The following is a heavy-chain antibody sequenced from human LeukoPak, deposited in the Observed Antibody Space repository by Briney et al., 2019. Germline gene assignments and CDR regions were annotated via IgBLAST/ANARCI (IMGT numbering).Heavy chain of an antibody. CDR3: ARGGYDYAWGSYRTNNWFDP. V-gene: IGHV4-34*01. Sequence: SETLSLTCAIYGGSFSGYYWSWIRQPPGKGLEWIGEINHSGSTNYNPSLKSRVTISVDTSKNQFSLKLSSVTAADTAVYYCARGGYDYAWGSYRTNNWFDPWGQGTLVTVSS. CDR2: INHSGST. CDR1: GGSFSGYY. D-gene: IGHD3-16*02. J-gene: IGHJ5*02.